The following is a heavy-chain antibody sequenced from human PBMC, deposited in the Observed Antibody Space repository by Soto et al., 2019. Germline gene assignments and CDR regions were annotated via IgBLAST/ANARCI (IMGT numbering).Heavy chain of an antibody. CDR1: GYSISSGYY. CDR3: ARDSYMVVVID. Sequence: SETLSLTCTVSGYSISSGYYWGWIRQPPGKGLEWIGGIYHSGSTYYNPSLKSQVTISVDTSKNQFSRKLSSVTAADTAVYYCARDSYMVVVIDWGQGTLVTVSS. J-gene: IGHJ4*02. V-gene: IGHV4-38-2*02. CDR2: IYHSGST. D-gene: IGHD3-22*01.